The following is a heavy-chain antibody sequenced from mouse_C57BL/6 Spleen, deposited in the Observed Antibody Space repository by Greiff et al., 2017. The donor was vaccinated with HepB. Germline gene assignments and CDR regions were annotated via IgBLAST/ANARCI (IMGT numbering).Heavy chain of an antibody. J-gene: IGHJ3*01. CDR1: GYTFTSYW. CDR2: IDPSDSYT. D-gene: IGHD1-1*01. Sequence: QVQLQQPGAELVKPGASVKLSCTASGYTFTSYWMQWVQQRPGQGLEWIGEIDPSDSYTNYNQKFKGKATLTVDTSSSTAYMQLSSLTSEDSAVDYCARKGDGSSPAWFAYWGQGTLVTVSA. CDR3: ARKGDGSSPAWFAY. V-gene: IGHV1-50*01.